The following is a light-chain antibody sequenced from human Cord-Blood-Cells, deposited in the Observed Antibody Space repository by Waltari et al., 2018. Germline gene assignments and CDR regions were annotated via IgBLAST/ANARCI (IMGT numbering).Light chain of an antibody. CDR3: QTWGTGNWV. Sequence: QLVLTQSPSASASLGASVKLTCTLSSGHSSYAIAWHQQQPEKGPRYLIKLTSDGSHSQGDGIPDRFSGSSSGAERYLTISSLQSEDEADYYCQTWGTGNWVFGGGTKLTVL. CDR2: LTSDGSH. V-gene: IGLV4-69*01. J-gene: IGLJ3*02. CDR1: SGHSSYA.